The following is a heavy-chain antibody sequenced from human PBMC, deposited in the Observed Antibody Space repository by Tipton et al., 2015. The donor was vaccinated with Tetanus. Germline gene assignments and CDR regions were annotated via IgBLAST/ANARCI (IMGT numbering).Heavy chain of an antibody. CDR1: GYTFAAYG. Sequence: QLVQPGAEVEKPGASVKVSCKATGYTFAAYGITWVRQAHGQGIEWMGRTSAQNGDTMYAQSLQGRLTLTTDTSPSTAYVELRNLLSDDTGVYFCARTLAYWSITVCYLLRGDAFWGQGTLVTVSS. CDR3: ARTLAYWSITVCYLLRGDAF. J-gene: IGHJ1*01. CDR2: TSAQNGDT. D-gene: IGHD3-10*01. V-gene: IGHV1-18*01.